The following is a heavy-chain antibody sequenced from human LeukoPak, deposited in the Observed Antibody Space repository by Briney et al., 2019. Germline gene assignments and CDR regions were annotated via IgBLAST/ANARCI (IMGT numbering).Heavy chain of an antibody. CDR1: GFTFSSYW. CDR3: ARGSLYCSSTSCFSYCFDY. V-gene: IGHV3-74*01. J-gene: IGHJ4*02. Sequence: GALRLSCAASGFTFSSYWMHWVRQEPGKGLVWVSRISGDGSNTNYADSVKGRLTISRDNSKNTLYLQMNSLRAEDTAVYYCARGSLYCSSTSCFSYCFDYWGQGTLVTVSS. CDR2: ISGDGSNT. D-gene: IGHD2-2*01.